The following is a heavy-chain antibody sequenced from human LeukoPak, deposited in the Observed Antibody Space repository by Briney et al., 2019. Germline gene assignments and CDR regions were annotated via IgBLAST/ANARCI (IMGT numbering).Heavy chain of an antibody. Sequence: PGGSLRLSCAASGFTVSSNYMSWVRQAPGKGLEWVSAISGSGGSTYYADSVKGRFTISRDNSKNTLYLQMNSLRAEDTAVYYCAGGGYGDYYYFDYWGQGTLVTVSS. D-gene: IGHD4-17*01. CDR3: AGGGYGDYYYFDY. J-gene: IGHJ4*02. CDR2: ISGSGGST. CDR1: GFTVSSNY. V-gene: IGHV3-23*01.